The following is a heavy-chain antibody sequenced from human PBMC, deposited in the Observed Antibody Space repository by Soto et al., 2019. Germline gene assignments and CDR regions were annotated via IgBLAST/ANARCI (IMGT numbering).Heavy chain of an antibody. CDR2: IYASGSP. Sequence: QVQLQESGPGQVKPSETLSLTCTISGGSVSVYYWSWIRQSTGQGLEWIGYIYASGSPYYNPSLRSRVTISAATSEYQIHLKLTSPTAADTAVYYCARGVGSSPPQYWGRGTLVTVSS. D-gene: IGHD1-26*01. CDR3: ARGVGSSPPQY. CDR1: GGSVSVYY. V-gene: IGHV4-59*02. J-gene: IGHJ4*02.